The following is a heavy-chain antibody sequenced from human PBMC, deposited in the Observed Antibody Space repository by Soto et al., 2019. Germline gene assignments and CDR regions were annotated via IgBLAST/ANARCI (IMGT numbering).Heavy chain of an antibody. D-gene: IGHD7-27*01. CDR2: IGIGSSTT. CDR3: ANYLGNWFDP. CDR1: TFRNYG. J-gene: IGHJ5*02. V-gene: IGHV3-48*01. Sequence: TFRNYGMNWVRQAPGKGLEWVSYIGIGSSTTYYADSVKGRFTISRDNAKNSLYLQMNSLRSEDTAVYYCANYLGNWFDPWGQGTLVTVSS.